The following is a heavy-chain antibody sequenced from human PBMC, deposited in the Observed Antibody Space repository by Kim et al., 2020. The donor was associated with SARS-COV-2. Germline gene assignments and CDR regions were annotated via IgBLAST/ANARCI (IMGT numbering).Heavy chain of an antibody. V-gene: IGHV3-9*01. Sequence: GGSLRLSCAASGFTFDDYAMHWVRQAPGKGLELVSVISWNSGTICYADSVKGRFTISRVKAKNSLYLQLNSLRTEDTALYYCAKSKITMFQGVLYGIDV. CDR3: AKSKITMFQGVLYGIDV. J-gene: IGHJ6*01. D-gene: IGHD3-10*01. CDR1: GFTFDDYA. CDR2: ISWNSGTI.